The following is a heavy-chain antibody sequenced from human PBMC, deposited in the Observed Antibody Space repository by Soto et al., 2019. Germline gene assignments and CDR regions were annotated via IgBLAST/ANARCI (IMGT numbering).Heavy chain of an antibody. Sequence: PSETLSLTCAVSGGSISSSDYSWSWIRQPPGKGQEWIGYIYHSGSTYYNPSLKSRVTISVDRSKNHFSLKLSSVTAADTAVYYCTRRKEGDFWSGYPYYYYGMDVWGQGTTVTVSS. CDR3: TRRKEGDFWSGYPYYYYGMDV. D-gene: IGHD3-3*01. J-gene: IGHJ6*02. CDR2: IYHSGST. V-gene: IGHV4-30-2*01. CDR1: GGSISSSDYS.